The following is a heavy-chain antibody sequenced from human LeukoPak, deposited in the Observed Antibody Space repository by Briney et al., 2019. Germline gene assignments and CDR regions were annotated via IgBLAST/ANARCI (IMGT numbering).Heavy chain of an antibody. J-gene: IGHJ3*02. V-gene: IGHV1-69*05. CDR2: IIPIFGTA. D-gene: IGHD3-3*01. Sequence: ASVKVSCKASGGTFSSYAISWVRQAPGQGLEWMGGIIPIFGTANYAQKFQGRVTITTDESTSTAYMELSSLRSEDTAVYYCARDQSHKTDFWSGRISNDAFDIWGQGTMVTVSS. CDR1: GGTFSSYA. CDR3: ARDQSHKTDFWSGRISNDAFDI.